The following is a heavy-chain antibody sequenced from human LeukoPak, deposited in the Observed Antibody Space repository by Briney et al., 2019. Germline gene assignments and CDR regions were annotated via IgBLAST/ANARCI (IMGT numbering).Heavy chain of an antibody. CDR2: IYTSGST. J-gene: IGHJ3*02. Sequence: SETLSLTCTVSGGSISSYYWSWIRQPAGKGLEWIGRIYTSGSTNYNPSLKSRVTMSVDTSKNQFSLKLSSVTAADTAVYYCARVGAVAGPSAAFDIWGQGTMVTVSS. CDR3: ARVGAVAGPSAAFDI. CDR1: GGSISSYY. D-gene: IGHD6-19*01. V-gene: IGHV4-4*07.